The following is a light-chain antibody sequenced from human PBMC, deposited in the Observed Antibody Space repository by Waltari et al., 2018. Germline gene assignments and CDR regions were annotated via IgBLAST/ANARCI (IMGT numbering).Light chain of an antibody. J-gene: IGLJ2*01. CDR1: AFPTKY. V-gene: IGLV3-10*01. Sequence: SYELTQPPSVSVSPGQTGRINCPGEAFPTKYAYWYQQKSGQAPVQVIYEDVKRPSGIPERFSGSSSGTMVTLTISGAQVEDEADYYCYSTDSSGNVQVFGGGTKLTVL. CDR3: YSTDSSGNVQV. CDR2: EDV.